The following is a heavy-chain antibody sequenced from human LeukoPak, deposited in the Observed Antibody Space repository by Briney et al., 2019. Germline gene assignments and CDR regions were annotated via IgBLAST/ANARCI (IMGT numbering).Heavy chain of an antibody. D-gene: IGHD3-10*01. V-gene: IGHV4-39*07. CDR3: ARVLWSRAFDI. CDR1: GGSISSSSYY. CDR2: IYYSGST. J-gene: IGHJ3*02. Sequence: PSETLSLTCTVSGGSISSSSYYWGWIRQPPGKGLEWIGSIYYSGSTYYNPSLKSRVTISVDTSKNQFSLKLSSVTAADTAVYYCARVLWSRAFDIWGQGTMVTVSS.